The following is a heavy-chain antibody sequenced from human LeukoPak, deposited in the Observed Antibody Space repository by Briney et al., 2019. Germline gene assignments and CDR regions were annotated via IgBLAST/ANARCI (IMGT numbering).Heavy chain of an antibody. V-gene: IGHV1-18*04. D-gene: IGHD5-18*01. J-gene: IGHJ4*02. Sequence: ASVKVSCTASGYTFTSYGISWVRQAPGQGLEWMGWISDYNGNTNYAQKLQGRVTMTTDTSTSTAYMELRSLRSDDTAVYYCARDRIHPHYFDYWGQGTLVTVSS. CDR2: ISDYNGNT. CDR3: ARDRIHPHYFDY. CDR1: GYTFTSYG.